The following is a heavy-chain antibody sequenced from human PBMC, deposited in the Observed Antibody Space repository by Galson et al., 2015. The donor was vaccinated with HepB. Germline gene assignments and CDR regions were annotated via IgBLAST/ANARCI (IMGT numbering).Heavy chain of an antibody. Sequence: TLSLTCTVSGHSISPYYWSWIRQSPGKGLEWIGYIFHTGYTNYNPSLKSRVSISIDTFKNQFSLNLGAVTAADTAVYYCARAPSTIVATYFDLWGRGTLVTVSS. V-gene: IGHV4-59*01. CDR1: GHSISPYY. J-gene: IGHJ2*01. CDR3: ARAPSTIVATYFDL. CDR2: IFHTGYT. D-gene: IGHD2/OR15-2a*01.